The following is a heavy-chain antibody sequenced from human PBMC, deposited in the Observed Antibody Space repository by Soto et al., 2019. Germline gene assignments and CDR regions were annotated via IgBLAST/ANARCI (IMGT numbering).Heavy chain of an antibody. Sequence: PVGSLRLSCAVSGFPFSFYGFHWVRQSPGKGLEWLGVIVSDGSAIYHADSLEGRFFISRDNSKDIPYLQMNSLRVEDTAVYYCARDDAFDNENGFDMWGQGTMVTVSS. J-gene: IGHJ3*02. V-gene: IGHV3-33*01. CDR2: IVSDGSAI. D-gene: IGHD3-3*02. CDR3: ARDDAFDNENGFDM. CDR1: GFPFSFYG.